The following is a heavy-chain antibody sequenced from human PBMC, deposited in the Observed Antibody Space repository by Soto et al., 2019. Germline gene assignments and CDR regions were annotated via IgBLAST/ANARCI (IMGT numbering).Heavy chain of an antibody. D-gene: IGHD6-6*01. Sequence: SVKVSCKASGDILNTYGISCVRQAPGQGLEWMGGIIPILGATNYAQNFQGRLTISVDESTSTAYLELSTLRSDDTAVYYCARCIGARRNYYYGMDVWGQGTTVTVSS. J-gene: IGHJ6*02. V-gene: IGHV1-69*13. CDR2: IIPILGAT. CDR1: GDILNTYG. CDR3: ARCIGARRNYYYGMDV.